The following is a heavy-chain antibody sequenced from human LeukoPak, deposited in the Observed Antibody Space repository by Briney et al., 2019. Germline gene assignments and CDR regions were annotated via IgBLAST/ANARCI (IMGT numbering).Heavy chain of an antibody. CDR3: AMEAAVGRPWFGS. J-gene: IGHJ5*01. Sequence: GESLKISCQAPGYSFPTYWIGRVRPLPGKGLEWMGIIYPGDSDTRYNPSLQGQVTISADKSTNTVYLQWSSLKASDTAMYYCAMEAAVGRPWFGSWGQGTLVTVSS. D-gene: IGHD6-13*01. CDR1: GYSFPTYW. V-gene: IGHV5-51*01. CDR2: IYPGDSDT.